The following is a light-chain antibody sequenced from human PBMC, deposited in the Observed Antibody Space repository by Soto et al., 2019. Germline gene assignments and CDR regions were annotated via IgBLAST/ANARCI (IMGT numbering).Light chain of an antibody. Sequence: EIVLAQSPGTLSSSPGERATLSCRASQSVRNNYLAWYQQKPGQPPRFLIYDVSTRAAGIPDRFSGSGSGTDFTLTISRLEPEDFALYYCQQYGSTPLTFGGGTKVDIK. V-gene: IGKV3-20*01. CDR1: QSVRNNY. CDR3: QQYGSTPLT. J-gene: IGKJ4*01. CDR2: DVS.